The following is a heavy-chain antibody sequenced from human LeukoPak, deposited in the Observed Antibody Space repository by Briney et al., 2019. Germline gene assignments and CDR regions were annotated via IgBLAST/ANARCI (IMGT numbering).Heavy chain of an antibody. V-gene: IGHV3-23*01. D-gene: IGHD2-8*01. CDR2: ITGGGDTT. CDR1: GFTFSSYA. CDR3: AREPMDWFDL. J-gene: IGHJ5*02. Sequence: PGGSLRLSCAASGFTFSSYAMTWVRQAPGKGLEWVSAITGGGDTTYYADSVKGRFTISRDNAKNSVYLQMNSLRVEDTAVYYCAREPMDWFDLWGQGTLVTVSS.